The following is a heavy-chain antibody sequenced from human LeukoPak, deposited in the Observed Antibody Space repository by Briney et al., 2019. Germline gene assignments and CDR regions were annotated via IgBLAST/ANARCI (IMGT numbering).Heavy chain of an antibody. CDR3: ARERVVGATSPLDY. CDR2: INHSGST. V-gene: IGHV4-34*01. CDR1: GGSFSGYY. J-gene: IGHJ4*02. D-gene: IGHD1-26*01. Sequence: PSETRPLTCAVYGGSFSGYYWSWIRQPPGKGLEWIGEINHSGSTNYNPSLKSRVTISVDTSKNQFSLKLSSVTAADTAVYYCARERVVGATSPLDYWGQGTLVTVSS.